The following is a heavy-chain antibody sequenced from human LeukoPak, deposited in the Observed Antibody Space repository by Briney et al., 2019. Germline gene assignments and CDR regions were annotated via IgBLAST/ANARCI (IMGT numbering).Heavy chain of an antibody. J-gene: IGHJ4*02. V-gene: IGHV1-69*13. Sequence: EASVKVSCKASGGTFSSYAISWVRQAPGQGLEWMGGIIPIFGTANYAQKFQGRVTITADESTSTAYMELSSLRSEDTAVYYCAIKDGDSSSSPSDYWGQGTLVTVSS. CDR1: GGTFSSYA. D-gene: IGHD6-6*01. CDR3: AIKDGDSSSSPSDY. CDR2: IIPIFGTA.